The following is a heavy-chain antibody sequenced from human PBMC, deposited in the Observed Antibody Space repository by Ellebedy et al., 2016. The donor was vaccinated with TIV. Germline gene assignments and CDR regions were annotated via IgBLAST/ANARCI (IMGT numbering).Heavy chain of an antibody. CDR2: IQYDEIEK. CDR1: GFTFSRFW. J-gene: IGHJ3*01. CDR3: ARDTVAVPDGDTFDF. V-gene: IGHV3-7*04. Sequence: GESLKISCAASGFTFSRFWMGWIRQAPGKGLEWVAHIQYDEIEKYYANSVKGRFTISRDNARNSIYLQMKSLRVDDTAMYYCARDTVAVPDGDTFDFWGQGTMVAVSS. D-gene: IGHD2-2*01.